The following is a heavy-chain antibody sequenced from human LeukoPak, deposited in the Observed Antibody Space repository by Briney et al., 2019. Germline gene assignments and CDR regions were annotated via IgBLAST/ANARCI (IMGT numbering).Heavy chain of an antibody. CDR1: GSTFSSHT. V-gene: IGHV3-48*04. Sequence: PGGSLRLSCAASGSTFSSHTMNWVRQAPGKGLEWVSYISITSSIIYYADSVKGRFTISRDNAKNSLYLQMSSLRAEDTAVYYCARNLPAADYWGQGTLVTVSS. J-gene: IGHJ4*02. D-gene: IGHD2-2*01. CDR3: ARNLPAADY. CDR2: ISITSSII.